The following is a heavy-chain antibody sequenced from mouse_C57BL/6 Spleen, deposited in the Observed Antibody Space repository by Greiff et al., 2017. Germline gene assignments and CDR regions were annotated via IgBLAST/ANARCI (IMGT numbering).Heavy chain of an antibody. CDR2: ISYSGST. Sequence: EVQRVESGPGMVKPSQSLSLTCTVTGYSITSGYDWHWIRHFPGNKLEWMGYISYSGSTNYNPSLKSRISITHDTSKNHFFLKLNSVTTEDTATYYCAREGGRYAMDYWGQGTSVTVSS. J-gene: IGHJ4*01. CDR1: GYSITSGYD. CDR3: AREGGRYAMDY. D-gene: IGHD3-3*01. V-gene: IGHV3-1*01.